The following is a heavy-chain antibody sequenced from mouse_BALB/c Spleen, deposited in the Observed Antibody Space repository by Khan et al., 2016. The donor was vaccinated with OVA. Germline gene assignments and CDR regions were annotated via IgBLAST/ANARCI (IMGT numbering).Heavy chain of an antibody. J-gene: IGHJ3*01. CDR2: IYPGSGST. CDR1: GYTFTDYV. D-gene: IGHD2-10*02. V-gene: IGHV1-77*01. Sequence: QLQQSGPELVKPGASVKMSCKASGYTFTDYVINWVKQRTGQGLEWIGEIYPGSGSTYYNEKFKGKATLTADKSSNTAYMQLSSLTSEDSAVYFCAKKYASWFAYWGQGTLVTVSA. CDR3: AKKYASWFAY.